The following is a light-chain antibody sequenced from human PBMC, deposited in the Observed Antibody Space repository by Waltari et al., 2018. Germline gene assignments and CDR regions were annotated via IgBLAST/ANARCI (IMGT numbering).Light chain of an antibody. V-gene: IGLV1-40*01. CDR3: QSYDSSLSGWV. Sequence: QSVLTQPPSVSGAPGQRVTISCTGSTSNIGAGYDVHWYQHLPGTAPKLLIYGTSNRPSGVPDRVSGSKSGTSASLAITVLQAEDEADYYCQSYDSSLSGWVFGGGTKLTVL. CDR2: GTS. J-gene: IGLJ2*01. CDR1: TSNIGAGYD.